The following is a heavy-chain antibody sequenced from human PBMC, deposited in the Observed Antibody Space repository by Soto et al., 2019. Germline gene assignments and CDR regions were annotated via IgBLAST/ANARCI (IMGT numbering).Heavy chain of an antibody. CDR3: ARVAARPSYYYYGMDV. Sequence: GESLKISCNGSGYSFTSYWIGWVRQMPGKGLEWMGIIYPGDSDTRYSPSFQGQVTISADKSISTAYLQWSSLKASDTAMYYCARVAARPSYYYYGMDVWGKGTKVTVS. D-gene: IGHD6-6*01. CDR1: GYSFTSYW. CDR2: IYPGDSDT. J-gene: IGHJ6*04. V-gene: IGHV5-51*01.